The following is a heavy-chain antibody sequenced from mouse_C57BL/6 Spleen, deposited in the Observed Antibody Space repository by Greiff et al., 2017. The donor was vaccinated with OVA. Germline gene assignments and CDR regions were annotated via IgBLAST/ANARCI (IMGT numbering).Heavy chain of an antibody. J-gene: IGHJ4*01. CDR3: TREGDGYDAMDY. CDR1: GFTFSSYA. Sequence: EVQRVESGEGLVKPGGSLKLSCAASGFTFSSYAMSWVRQTPEKRLEWVAYISSGGDYIYYADTVKGRFTISRDNARNTLYLQMSSLKSEDSAMYYCTREGDGYDAMDYWGQGTSVTVSS. V-gene: IGHV5-9-1*02. D-gene: IGHD2-3*01. CDR2: ISSGGDYI.